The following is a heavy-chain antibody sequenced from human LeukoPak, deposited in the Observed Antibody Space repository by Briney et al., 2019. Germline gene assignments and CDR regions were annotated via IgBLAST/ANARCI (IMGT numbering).Heavy chain of an antibody. V-gene: IGHV1-69*05. Sequence: SVKVSCKASGGTFSSYAISWVRQAPGQGLEWMGGIIPIFGTANYAQKFQGRVTITTDESTSTAYMELSSLRSEDTAVYYCARRPPSYDSSGYYRDYWGQGTLVTVSS. J-gene: IGHJ4*02. CDR3: ARRPPSYDSSGYYRDY. D-gene: IGHD3-22*01. CDR1: GGTFSSYA. CDR2: IIPIFGTA.